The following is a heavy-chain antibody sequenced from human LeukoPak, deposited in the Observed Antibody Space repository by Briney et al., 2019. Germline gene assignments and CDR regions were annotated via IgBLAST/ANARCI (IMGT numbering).Heavy chain of an antibody. J-gene: IGHJ4*02. V-gene: IGHV1-69*04. Sequence: SVKVSCKASGGTFSSYAISWVRQAPVQGLEWMGRIIPILGIANYAQKFQGRVTITADKSTSTAYMELSSLRSEDTAVYYCARLQNSGYEYWGQGTLVTVSS. D-gene: IGHD5-12*01. CDR2: IIPILGIA. CDR3: ARLQNSGYEY. CDR1: GGTFSSYA.